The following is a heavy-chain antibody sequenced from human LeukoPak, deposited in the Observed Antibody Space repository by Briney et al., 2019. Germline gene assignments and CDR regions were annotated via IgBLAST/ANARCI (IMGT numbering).Heavy chain of an antibody. D-gene: IGHD5-24*01. CDR3: ASERWSRRSYFDY. CDR2: IFYSGST. J-gene: IGHJ4*02. CDR1: GDSVSSSGDY. V-gene: IGHV4-39*07. Sequence: SETLSLTCTVSGDSVSSSGDYWAWIRQAPGKVLEWIGTIFYSGSTYYSPSLKSRLTISVDTSMTQFSLKLGSVTAADSAAYYWASERWSRRSYFDYWGQGILVTASS.